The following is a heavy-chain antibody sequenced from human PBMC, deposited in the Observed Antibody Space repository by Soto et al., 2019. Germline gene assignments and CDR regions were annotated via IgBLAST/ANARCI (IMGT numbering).Heavy chain of an antibody. D-gene: IGHD5-12*01. CDR2: ISYDGSNK. V-gene: IGHV3-30-3*01. Sequence: GGSLRLSCAASGFTFSSYAMHWVRQAPGKGLEWVAVISYDGSNKYYADSVKGRFTISRDNSKNTLYLQMNSLRAEDTAVYYCAREYPLYSGYDSAYYYGMDVWGQGTTVTVSS. J-gene: IGHJ6*02. CDR1: GFTFSSYA. CDR3: AREYPLYSGYDSAYYYGMDV.